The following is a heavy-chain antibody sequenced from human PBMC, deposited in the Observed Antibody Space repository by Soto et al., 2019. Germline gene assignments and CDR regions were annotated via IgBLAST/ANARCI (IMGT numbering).Heavy chain of an antibody. J-gene: IGHJ4*02. CDR2: IIPIFGTA. V-gene: IGHV1-69*13. CDR3: ARGRYYDFWSGYRNLFDY. Sequence: SVKVSCKASGGTFSSYAISWVRQAPGQGLEWMGGIIPIFGTANYAQKFQGRVTITADESTSTAYMELSSLRSEDTAVYYCARGRYYDFWSGYRNLFDYWGQGTLVTVSS. CDR1: GGTFSSYA. D-gene: IGHD3-3*01.